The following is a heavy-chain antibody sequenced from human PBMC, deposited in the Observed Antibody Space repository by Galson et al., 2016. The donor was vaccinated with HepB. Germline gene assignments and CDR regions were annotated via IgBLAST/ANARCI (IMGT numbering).Heavy chain of an antibody. Sequence: SETLSLTCTVYRGSFSGHYWNWLRQAPGKGLEWIGEISHSGSTEYNPSLKSRRTISLVTSNQQCSLRLTSVTAADTSVYYCAVRSSSWLGFDIWGQRTLVTVSS. D-gene: IGHD6-6*01. CDR3: AVRSSSWLGFDI. J-gene: IGHJ3*02. CDR1: RGSFSGHY. CDR2: ISHSGST. V-gene: IGHV4-34*01.